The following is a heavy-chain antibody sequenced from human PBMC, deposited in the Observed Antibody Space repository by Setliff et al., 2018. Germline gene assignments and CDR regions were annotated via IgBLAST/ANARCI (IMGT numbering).Heavy chain of an antibody. J-gene: IGHJ3*02. V-gene: IGHV3-73*01. CDR1: GFSFSGSA. CDR2: IRGRTDNYAT. D-gene: IGHD3-22*01. Sequence: PGGSLRLSCAASGFSFSGSAVYWVRQASVKGLEWIGRIRGRTDNYATAYAASVRGRFTISRDDSRNTAYLQMSSLRSEDTAVYYCARDVFPYHYEGAFDIWGQGTMVTVSS. CDR3: ARDVFPYHYEGAFDI.